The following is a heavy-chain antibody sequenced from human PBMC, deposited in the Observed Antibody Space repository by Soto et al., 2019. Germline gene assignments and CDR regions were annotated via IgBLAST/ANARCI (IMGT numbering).Heavy chain of an antibody. CDR3: AREDGSGSRHNY. J-gene: IGHJ4*02. D-gene: IGHD3-10*01. V-gene: IGHV1-69*13. CDR2: IIPIVVTA. Sequence: SVKVSCKASGGTFSSYAISWVRQAPGQWLELMGGIIPIVVTANYAQKFKGRVTITADESTSTAYMELSSLRSEDTAVYYCAREDGSGSRHNYWGQATLVTVSS. CDR1: GGTFSSYA.